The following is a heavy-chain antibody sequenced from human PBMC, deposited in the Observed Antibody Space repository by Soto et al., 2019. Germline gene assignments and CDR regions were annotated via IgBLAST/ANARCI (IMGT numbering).Heavy chain of an antibody. V-gene: IGHV1-69*06. CDR2: IIPIFGTA. CDR1: GGTFSSYA. Sequence: SVKVSCKASGGTFSSYAISWVRQAPGQGLEWMGGIIPIFGTANYAQKFQGRVTITADKSTSTAYVELSSLRSEDTAVYYCASRIAAAGTGFFYYYGMDVWGQGTKVTVSS. J-gene: IGHJ6*02. CDR3: ASRIAAAGTGFFYYYGMDV. D-gene: IGHD6-13*01.